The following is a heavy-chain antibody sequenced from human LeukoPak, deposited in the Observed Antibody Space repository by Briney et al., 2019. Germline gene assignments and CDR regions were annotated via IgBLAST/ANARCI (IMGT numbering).Heavy chain of an antibody. CDR3: ARDRGGGNDH. CDR2: ISSDGSTR. D-gene: IGHD3-10*01. V-gene: IGHV3-74*01. Sequence: AGSLRLSCAASGFTFSSYWMHWVRQAPGKGLVWVSHISSDGSTRSYADSVKGRFTISRDNTNNTLYLQVTSLRAEDTAVYYCARDRGGGNDHWGQGTLVTVSS. CDR1: GFTFSSYW. J-gene: IGHJ5*02.